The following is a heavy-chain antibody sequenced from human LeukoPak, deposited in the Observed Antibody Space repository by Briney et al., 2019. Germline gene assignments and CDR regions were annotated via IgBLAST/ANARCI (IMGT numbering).Heavy chain of an antibody. CDR3: AGKIAAAGHFDY. J-gene: IGHJ4*02. CDR1: GYSISSSNW. V-gene: IGHV4-28*06. Sequence: SDTLSLTCAVSGYSISSSNWWGWIRQPPGKGLEWIGYIYYSGTTNYNPSLKSRVTMSVDTSKNQFSLKLSSVTALDTAVYYCAGKIAAAGHFDYWGQGTLVTVSS. CDR2: IYYSGTT. D-gene: IGHD6-13*01.